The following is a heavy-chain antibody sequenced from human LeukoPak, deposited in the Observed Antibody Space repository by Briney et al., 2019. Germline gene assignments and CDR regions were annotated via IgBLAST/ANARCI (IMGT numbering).Heavy chain of an antibody. CDR1: GFTFSSYE. Sequence: AGGSLRPSCAAAGFTFSSYEMNWVRQAPGKGLEWVSYISSSGSTMYYADSVKGRFTISRDNAKNSLYLQMNSLRAEDTAVYYCARDNYDSSGYYFDWGQGTLVTVSS. D-gene: IGHD3-22*01. V-gene: IGHV3-48*03. CDR2: ISSSGSTM. CDR3: ARDNYDSSGYYFD. J-gene: IGHJ4*02.